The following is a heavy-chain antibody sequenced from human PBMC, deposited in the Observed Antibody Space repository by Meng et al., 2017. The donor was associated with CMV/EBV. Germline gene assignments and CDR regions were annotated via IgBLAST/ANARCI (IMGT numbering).Heavy chain of an antibody. V-gene: IGHV1-18*01. Sequence: ASVKVSCKPSGYTFMGFCISWVRLAPGQGLEWMGWISTYNGDTNFAQKFQGRVTMTTDTSTSTAYMELRSLRSDDTAVYYCARHYCSSDICYGYFDYWGQGTLVTVSS. CDR3: ARHYCSSDICYGYFDY. D-gene: IGHD2-2*01. CDR1: GYTFMGFC. J-gene: IGHJ4*02. CDR2: ISTYNGDT.